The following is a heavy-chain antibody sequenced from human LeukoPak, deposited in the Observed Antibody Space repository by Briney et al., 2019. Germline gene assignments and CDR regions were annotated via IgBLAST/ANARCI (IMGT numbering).Heavy chain of an antibody. Sequence: GGSLRLSCAASGFTFSNYGMYWVRQAPGKGLEWLAAISYDGNKKYYAASVKGRFTVSRDKSKSTLYLQMDSLGTEDTAVYYCAKGRPPRSESSDYEFDYWGQGTLVTVSS. J-gene: IGHJ4*02. D-gene: IGHD3-22*01. CDR1: GFTFSNYG. CDR3: AKGRPPRSESSDYEFDY. CDR2: ISYDGNKK. V-gene: IGHV3-30*18.